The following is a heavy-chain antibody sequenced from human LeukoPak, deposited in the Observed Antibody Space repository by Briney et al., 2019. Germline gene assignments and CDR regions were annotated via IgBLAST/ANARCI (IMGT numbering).Heavy chain of an antibody. CDR2: IYYSGST. CDR3: ASETLEGYTVAFDI. J-gene: IGHJ3*02. V-gene: IGHV4-39*07. Sequence: SETLSLTCTVSGGSISSSSYYWGWIRQPPGKGLEWIGSIYYSGSTYYNPSLKSRVTISVDTSKNQFSLKLSSVTAADTAVYYCASETLEGYTVAFDIWGQGTMVTVSS. CDR1: GGSISSSSYY. D-gene: IGHD5-18*01.